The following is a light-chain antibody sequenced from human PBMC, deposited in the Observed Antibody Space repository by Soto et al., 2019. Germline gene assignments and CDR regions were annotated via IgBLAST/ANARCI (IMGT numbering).Light chain of an antibody. V-gene: IGLV7-46*01. Sequence: QAVVTQEPSLTVSPGGTVTLTCASSAGPVTSRHYPYWFQQKPGQAPRALIYDTSNKHPWAPARFSGSLLGGTPALILSGAQPEDEADYYSLLSYSGVRVFGGGTKLTVL. CDR1: AGPVTSRHY. CDR3: LLSYSGVRV. J-gene: IGLJ3*02. CDR2: DTS.